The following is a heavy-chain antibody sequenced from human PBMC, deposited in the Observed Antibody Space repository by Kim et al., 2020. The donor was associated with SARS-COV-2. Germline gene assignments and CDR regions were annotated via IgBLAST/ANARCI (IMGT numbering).Heavy chain of an antibody. CDR2: IYHSGST. CDR3: ATESPRGYCSGGSCYEVSYYYYGMDV. CDR1: GYSISSGYY. Sequence: SETLSLTCTVSGYSISSGYYWGWIRQPPGKGLEWIGSIYHSGSTYYNPSLKSRVTISVDTSKNQFSLKLSSVTAADTAVYYCATESPRGYCSGGSCYEVSYYYYGMDVWGQGTTVTVSS. D-gene: IGHD2-15*01. V-gene: IGHV4-38-2*02. J-gene: IGHJ6*02.